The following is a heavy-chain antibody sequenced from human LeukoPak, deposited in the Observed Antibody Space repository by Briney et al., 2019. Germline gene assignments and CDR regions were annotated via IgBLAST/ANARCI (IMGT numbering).Heavy chain of an antibody. CDR3: ATEIGHYDILTGYYADIDY. D-gene: IGHD3-9*01. Sequence: SVKVSCKASGGTFSTYAISWVRQAPGQGLEWMGRIIPIFGTANYAQKFKGRVTITTDESTSTAYMELSSLRSEDTAVYYCATEIGHYDILTGYYADIDYWGHGTLVTVSS. J-gene: IGHJ4*01. CDR2: IIPIFGTA. V-gene: IGHV1-69*05. CDR1: GGTFSTYA.